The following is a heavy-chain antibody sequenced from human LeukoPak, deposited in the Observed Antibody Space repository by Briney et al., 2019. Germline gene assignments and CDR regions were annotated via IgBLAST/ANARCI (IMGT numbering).Heavy chain of an antibody. D-gene: IGHD6-13*01. CDR1: GYTFTGYY. CDR3: ARDQVLGSSCYYYYYMDV. J-gene: IGHJ6*03. V-gene: IGHV1-2*02. Sequence: GASVKVSCKASGYTFTGYYIHWVRQAPGQGLEWMGWINPHSGGTNYAQKFQGGVTMTTDTSTSTAYMELRSLRSDDTAVYYCARDQVLGSSCYYYYYMDVWGKGTTVTVSS. CDR2: INPHSGGT.